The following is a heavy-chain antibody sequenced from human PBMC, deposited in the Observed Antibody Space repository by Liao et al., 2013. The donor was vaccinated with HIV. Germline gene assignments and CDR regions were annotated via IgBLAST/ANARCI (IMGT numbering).Heavy chain of an antibody. J-gene: IGHJ4*02. Sequence: QVQLQESGPGLVKPSQTLSLTCTVSGGSISSGSYYWSWIRQPAGKGLEWIGRIYTSGSTNYNPSLKSRVTISVDTSKNQFSLKLSSVTAADTAVYYCASGREDILTGYLVDYWGQGTLVTVSS. CDR2: IYTSGST. CDR1: GGSISSGSYY. CDR3: ASGREDILTGYLVDY. V-gene: IGHV4-61*02. D-gene: IGHD3-9*01.